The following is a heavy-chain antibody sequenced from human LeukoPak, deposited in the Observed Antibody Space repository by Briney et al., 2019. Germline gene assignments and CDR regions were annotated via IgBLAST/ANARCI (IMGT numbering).Heavy chain of an antibody. J-gene: IGHJ5*02. CDR2: IKQDGSEK. CDR1: GFSVSDYW. Sequence: PGGSLRLSCAASGFSVSDYWMTWVRQAPGKGLEWVANIKQDGSEKTYVDSVKGRFTISRDNAKNSLYLQMNSLRVGDTAMYYCVRGGGTDWYDPWGQGTLVTVFS. CDR3: VRGGGTDWYDP. D-gene: IGHD3-16*01. V-gene: IGHV3-7*01.